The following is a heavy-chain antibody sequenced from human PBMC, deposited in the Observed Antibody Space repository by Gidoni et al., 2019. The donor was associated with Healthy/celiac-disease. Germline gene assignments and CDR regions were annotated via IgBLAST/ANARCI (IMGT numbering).Heavy chain of an antibody. CDR2: ISDDGSNK. V-gene: IGHV3-30*18. J-gene: IGHJ4*02. CDR1: GFLFSSYG. D-gene: IGHD3-22*01. CDR3: AKDTSDRGYSTKGTLSY. Sequence: QVQLAESGGGVVQPGRSLRLSCAASGFLFSSYGLHWVRQAPGKGLEWVAAISDDGSNKYYADSVKGRFSISRDNSQSTLYLQMNSLRAEDTAVYYCAKDTSDRGYSTKGTLSYWGQGTLVTVSS.